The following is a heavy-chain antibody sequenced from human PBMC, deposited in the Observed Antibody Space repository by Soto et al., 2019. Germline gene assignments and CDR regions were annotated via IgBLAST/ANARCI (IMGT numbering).Heavy chain of an antibody. Sequence: PRESLTNSCTFSGLSFTRYWITWVRQMPGKGLEWMGRIDPSDSYTNYSPSSQGHVTISADKSISTAYLQWSSLKASDTAMYYCARHYDFWSGFSYYFNNWGQGTQVTVSS. V-gene: IGHV5-10-1*01. D-gene: IGHD3-3*01. CDR3: ARHYDFWSGFSYYFNN. CDR1: GLSFTRYW. J-gene: IGHJ4*02. CDR2: IDPSDSYT.